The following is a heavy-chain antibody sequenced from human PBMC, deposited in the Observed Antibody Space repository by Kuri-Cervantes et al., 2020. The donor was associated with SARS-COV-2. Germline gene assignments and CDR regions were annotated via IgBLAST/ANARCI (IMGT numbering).Heavy chain of an antibody. J-gene: IGHJ4*02. CDR1: GYTFTSYD. D-gene: IGHD6-19*01. V-gene: IGHV1-8*02. Sequence: ASVTVSCKASGYTFTSYDINWVRQATGQGLEWMGWMNPNSGNTGYAQKFQGRVTMTRDTSMSTAYMELSRLRSDDTAVYYCARGVDRSGWYKPFDYWGQGTLVTVSS. CDR2: MNPNSGNT. CDR3: ARGVDRSGWYKPFDY.